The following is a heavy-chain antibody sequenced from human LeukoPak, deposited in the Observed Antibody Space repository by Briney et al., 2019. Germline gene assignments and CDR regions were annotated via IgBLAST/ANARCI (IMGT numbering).Heavy chain of an antibody. CDR2: TNSRGSGE. V-gene: IGHV3-21*01. CDR1: GFSFSSYS. D-gene: IGHD2-8*01. CDR3: AREGSIVPHQDLDS. Sequence: GGSLRLSCAASGFSFSSYSMNWVRQAPGKGLEWVSSTNSRGSGEYYADSVKGRCTISRDNAKNSLYLQMNSLRAEDTAVYYCAREGSIVPHQDLDSWGQGTLVTVSS. J-gene: IGHJ4*02.